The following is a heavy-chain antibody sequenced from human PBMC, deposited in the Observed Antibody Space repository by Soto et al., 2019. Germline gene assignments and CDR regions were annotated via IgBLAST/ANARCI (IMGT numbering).Heavy chain of an antibody. CDR1: GFTFSSYG. V-gene: IGHV3-30*18. J-gene: IGHJ4*02. D-gene: IGHD1-26*01. CDR2: ISYDGSNK. CDR3: AKSGASAIALGVGPFDY. Sequence: PGGSLRLSCAASGFTFSSYGMHWVRQAPGKGLEWVAVISYDGSNKYYADSVKGRFTSSRDNSKNTLYLQMNSLRAEDTAVYYCAKSGASAIALGVGPFDYWGQGTLVTVSS.